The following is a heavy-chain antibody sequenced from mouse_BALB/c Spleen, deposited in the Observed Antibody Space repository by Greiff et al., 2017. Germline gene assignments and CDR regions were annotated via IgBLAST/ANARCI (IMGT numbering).Heavy chain of an antibody. V-gene: IGHV5-17*02. Sequence: VQLKESGGGLVQPGGSRKLSCAASGFTFSSFGMHWVRQAPEKGLEWVAYISSGSSTIYYADTVKGRFTISRDNPKNTLFLQMTSLRSEDTAMYYCARGYGNYGFAYWGQGTLVTVSA. CDR2: ISSGSSTI. D-gene: IGHD2-10*02. J-gene: IGHJ3*01. CDR1: GFTFSSFG. CDR3: ARGYGNYGFAY.